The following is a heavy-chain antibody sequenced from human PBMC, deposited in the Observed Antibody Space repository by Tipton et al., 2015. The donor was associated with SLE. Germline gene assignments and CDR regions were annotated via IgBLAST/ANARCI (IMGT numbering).Heavy chain of an antibody. CDR1: GGSITSHY. CDR3: ARGGDIVVVVAAPAFGY. Sequence: TLSLTCTVSGGSITSHYWNWIRQPPGKGLEWIGSIYHSGSTYYNPSLKNRVTISVDTSKNQFSLKLSSVTAADTAVYYCARGGDIVVVVAAPAFGYWGQGTLVTVSS. D-gene: IGHD2-15*01. J-gene: IGHJ4*02. V-gene: IGHV4-59*08. CDR2: IYHSGST.